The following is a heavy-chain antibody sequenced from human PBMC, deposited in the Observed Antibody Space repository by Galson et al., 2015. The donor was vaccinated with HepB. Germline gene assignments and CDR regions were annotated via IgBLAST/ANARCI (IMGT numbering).Heavy chain of an antibody. D-gene: IGHD3-3*01. CDR2: IYWDDDK. CDR1: GFSLSTSGVG. CDR3: AHALNDFWSGYPWYYFDY. Sequence: PALVKPTQTLTLTCTFSGFSLSTSGVGVGWISQPPGKALEWLALIYWDDDKRYSPSLKSRLTITKDTSKNQVVLTMTNMDPVDTATYYCAHALNDFWSGYPWYYFDYWGQGTLVTVSS. V-gene: IGHV2-5*02. J-gene: IGHJ4*02.